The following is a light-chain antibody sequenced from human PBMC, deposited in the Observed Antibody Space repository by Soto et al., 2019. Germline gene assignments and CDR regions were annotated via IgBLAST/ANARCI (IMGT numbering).Light chain of an antibody. CDR2: GVI. CDR3: SSFTTSYFYV. V-gene: IGLV2-14*01. CDR1: GSDIGAYNY. J-gene: IGLJ1*01. Sequence: QSVLTQPASVSGSPGQSITISCTGSGSDIGAYNYVSWYQQHPGKAPKLLIHGVIRRPSGVSSRFSASKSAYTASLTISGLQAEDEATYFCSSFTTSYFYVFGPGTKVTVL.